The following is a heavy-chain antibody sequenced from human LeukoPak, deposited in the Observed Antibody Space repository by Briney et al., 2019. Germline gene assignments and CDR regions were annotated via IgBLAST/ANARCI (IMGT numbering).Heavy chain of an antibody. CDR3: ARGVTMVRGSANGYYYYGMDV. Sequence: ASVKVSCKASGYTFTGYYMHWVRQAPGQGLEWMGWINPNSGGTNYAQKFQGWVTMTRDTSISTAYMELSRLRSDDTAVYYCARGVTMVRGSANGYYYYGMDVWGQGTTVTVSS. CDR2: INPNSGGT. J-gene: IGHJ6*02. CDR1: GYTFTGYY. D-gene: IGHD3-10*01. V-gene: IGHV1-2*04.